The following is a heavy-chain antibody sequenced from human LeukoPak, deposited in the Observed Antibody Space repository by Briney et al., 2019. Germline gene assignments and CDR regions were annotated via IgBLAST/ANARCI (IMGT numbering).Heavy chain of an antibody. Sequence: ASVKVSCKASGYTFTSYDINWVRQATGQGLEWMGWMNPNSGNTGYAQKFQGRVTMTRNTSISTAYMELSSLRSEDTAVYYCAREPNFDWIDYYYGMDVWGQGTTVTVSS. J-gene: IGHJ6*02. CDR2: MNPNSGNT. V-gene: IGHV1-8*01. CDR1: GYTFTSYD. D-gene: IGHD3-9*01. CDR3: AREPNFDWIDYYYGMDV.